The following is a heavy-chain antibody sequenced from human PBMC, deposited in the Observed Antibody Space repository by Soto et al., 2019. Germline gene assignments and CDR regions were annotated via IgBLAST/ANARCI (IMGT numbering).Heavy chain of an antibody. D-gene: IGHD4-17*01. CDR3: AKGQGRDGDSHYFDY. CDR1: GFTFSSYG. V-gene: IGHV3-30*18. CDR2: ISYDGSNK. J-gene: IGHJ4*02. Sequence: QVQLVESGGGVVQPGRSLRLSCAASGFTFSSYGMHWVRQAPGKGLEWVTVISYDGSNKYYVDSVKGRFTTSRDNAKNTLYLQKNRLRAEDTAVYDGAKGQGRDGDSHYFDYWGQGTLVTVSS.